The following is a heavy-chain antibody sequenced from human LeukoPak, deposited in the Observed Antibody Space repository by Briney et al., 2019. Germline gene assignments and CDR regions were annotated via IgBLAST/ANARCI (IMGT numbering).Heavy chain of an antibody. V-gene: IGHV5-10-1*04. D-gene: IGHD6-19*01. CDR3: ARLGSGWYVEYYFDY. CDR1: GYSFTSYW. J-gene: IGHJ4*02. Sequence: GESLRISCKGSGYSFTSYWISWVRQMPGKGLEWMGRIDPSDSYTNYSPSFQGQVTISADKSISTAYLQWSSLKASDTAMYYCARLGSGWYVEYYFDYWGQGTLVTVSS. CDR2: IDPSDSYT.